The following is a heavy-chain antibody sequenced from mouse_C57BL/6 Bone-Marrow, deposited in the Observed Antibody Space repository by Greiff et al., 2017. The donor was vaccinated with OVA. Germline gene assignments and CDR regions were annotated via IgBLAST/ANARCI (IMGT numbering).Heavy chain of an antibody. Sequence: VKVVESGAELARPGASVKLSCKASGYTFTSYGISWVKQRTGQGLEWIGEIYPRSGNTYYNEKFKGKATLTADKSSSTAYMELRSLTSEDSAVYFCARFYDGYYVTYWYFDVWGTGTTVTVSS. J-gene: IGHJ1*03. V-gene: IGHV1-81*01. CDR3: ARFYDGYYVTYWYFDV. D-gene: IGHD2-3*01. CDR1: GYTFTSYG. CDR2: IYPRSGNT.